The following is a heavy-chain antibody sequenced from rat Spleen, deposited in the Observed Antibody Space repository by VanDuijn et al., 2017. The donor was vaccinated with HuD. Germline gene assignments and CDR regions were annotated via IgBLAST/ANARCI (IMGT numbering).Heavy chain of an antibody. D-gene: IGHD1-11*01. CDR2: INTDGGST. J-gene: IGHJ2*01. CDR3: ATEGMLGFFDF. CDR1: GFTFSDYG. Sequence: EVQLVESGGGLVQPGRSMKLSCAASGFTFSDYGMAWVLQAPGKGLEWVSSINTDGGSTYYPDSVKGRFTISRDNAENTVYLQMNSLRSEDTATYYCATEGMLGFFDFWGQGVMVTVSS. V-gene: IGHV5-58*01.